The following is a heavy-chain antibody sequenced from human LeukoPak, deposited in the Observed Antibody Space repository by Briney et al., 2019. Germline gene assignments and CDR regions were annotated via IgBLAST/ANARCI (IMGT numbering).Heavy chain of an antibody. CDR2: ISAYNDNT. J-gene: IGHJ4*02. Sequence: GASVKLSCKASGYTFTSYGISWVRQAPGQGLGWMGWISAYNDNTNYAQKLQGRVTMTTDTSTSTAYMELRSLRSDDTAVYYCARVHYDILTGYSYFDYWGQGTLVTVSS. CDR1: GYTFTSYG. D-gene: IGHD3-9*01. CDR3: ARVHYDILTGYSYFDY. V-gene: IGHV1-18*01.